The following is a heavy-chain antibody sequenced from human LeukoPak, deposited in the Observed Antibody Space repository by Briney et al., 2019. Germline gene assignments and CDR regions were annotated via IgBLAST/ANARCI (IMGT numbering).Heavy chain of an antibody. D-gene: IGHD3-10*01. J-gene: IGHJ5*02. Sequence: ASVKVSCKASGGTFSSYAISWLRQAPGQGLEWMGRIIRILGIANYAQKFQGRVTITADKSTSTAYMELSSLRSEDTAVYYCASNPGESALFWFDPWGQGTLVTVSS. V-gene: IGHV1-69*04. CDR2: IIRILGIA. CDR3: ASNPGESALFWFDP. CDR1: GGTFSSYA.